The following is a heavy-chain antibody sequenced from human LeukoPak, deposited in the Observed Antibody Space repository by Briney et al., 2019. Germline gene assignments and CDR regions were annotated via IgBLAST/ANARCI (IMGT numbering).Heavy chain of an antibody. D-gene: IGHD3-10*01. Sequence: PGGSLRLSCAASGFTFSSYGMHWVRQAPGKGLEWVAVIWYDGSNKYYADSVKGRFTISRDDSKSTLYLQMNSLRAEDTAVYYCAKAENYFTSGTYRRDFDYWGQGTLVTVSS. CDR2: IWYDGSNK. CDR1: GFTFSSYG. V-gene: IGHV3-33*06. J-gene: IGHJ4*02. CDR3: AKAENYFTSGTYRRDFDY.